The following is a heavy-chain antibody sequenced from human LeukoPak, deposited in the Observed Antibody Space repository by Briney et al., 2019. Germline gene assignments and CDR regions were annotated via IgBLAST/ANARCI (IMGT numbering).Heavy chain of an antibody. V-gene: IGHV4-30-2*03. CDR2: IYHSGST. CDR3: ARHKYYYDSRGYWREYYFDY. J-gene: IGHJ4*02. CDR1: GGSISSGGYY. Sequence: PSQTLSLTCTVSGGSISSGGYYWSWIRQPPGKGLEWIGYIYHSGSTYYNPSLRSRVSISVDTSKKQFSLKLSSVTAADTAVFYCARHKYYYDSRGYWREYYFDYWGQGTLVAVSS. D-gene: IGHD3-22*01.